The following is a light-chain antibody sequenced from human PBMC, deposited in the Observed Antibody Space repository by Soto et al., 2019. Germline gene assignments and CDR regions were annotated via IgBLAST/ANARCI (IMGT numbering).Light chain of an antibody. CDR3: LLYYGGSYV. J-gene: IGLJ1*01. Sequence: QALVTQQPSLSVSPGGTVTLTCASSTGPVTSGFYPHWVQQKPGQAPRTLIYSTTNKLSWTPARFSGSLLGGKAALTLSGVQPEDEADYYCLLYYGGSYVFGAGTKGTVL. V-gene: IGLV7-43*01. CDR2: STT. CDR1: TGPVTSGFY.